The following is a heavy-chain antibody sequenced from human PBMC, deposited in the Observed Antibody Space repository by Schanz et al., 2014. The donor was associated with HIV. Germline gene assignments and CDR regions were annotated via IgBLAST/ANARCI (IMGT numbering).Heavy chain of an antibody. J-gene: IGHJ5*02. CDR2: IIPILGTT. CDR3: ARGANCSGGSCPPRWFDP. V-gene: IGHV1-69*01. D-gene: IGHD2-15*01. CDR1: GYTFTSYG. Sequence: QVQLVQSGAEVKKPGASVKVSCKASGYTFTSYGISWVRQAPGQGPEWMGGIIPILGTTNYAQSLRGRVTITADGSTTTAYMELTSLRYEDTAVYYCARGANCSGGSCPPRWFDPWGQGTLVTVSS.